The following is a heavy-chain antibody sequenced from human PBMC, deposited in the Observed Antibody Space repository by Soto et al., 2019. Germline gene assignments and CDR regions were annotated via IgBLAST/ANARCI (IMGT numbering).Heavy chain of an antibody. V-gene: IGHV3-11*06. CDR2: ISSSSGDT. D-gene: IGHD1-26*01. J-gene: IGHJ4*02. CDR3: VRDIARVGDTYYYDY. CDR1: GFSLSYYY. Sequence: QVQLVESGGGLVKPGGSLRLSCEASGFSLSYYYMSWIRQAPGQGLEWLSYISSSSGDTNYADSVRGRFTISRDNARNSLYQQMNGLRAEDTAVDYCVRDIARVGDTYYYDYWGRGTLVTVSS.